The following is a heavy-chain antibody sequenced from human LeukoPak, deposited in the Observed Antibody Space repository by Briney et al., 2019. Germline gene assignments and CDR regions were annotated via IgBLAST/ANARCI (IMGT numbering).Heavy chain of an antibody. D-gene: IGHD6-13*01. Sequence: SETLSLTCAVYGGSFSAYYWSWIRQPPGKGLEWIGEINHSGSTNYNPSLKSRVTISVDTSKNQFSLKLRSVTAADTAVYYCARLGSGYRKIDSWGQGTLVTVSS. J-gene: IGHJ4*02. CDR3: ARLGSGYRKIDS. V-gene: IGHV4-34*01. CDR1: GGSFSAYY. CDR2: INHSGST.